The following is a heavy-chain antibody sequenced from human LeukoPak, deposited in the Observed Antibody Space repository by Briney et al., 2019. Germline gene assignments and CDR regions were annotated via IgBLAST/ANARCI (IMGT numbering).Heavy chain of an antibody. J-gene: IGHJ6*04. Sequence: PSETLSLTCSVSGGSIRNYYWNWLRQAAGKELELIGRIHSSGTANYSPSLKSRVTMSIDTSKSQFSLRLSSVTAADTAVYYCARELELRLADVWGKGTTVTVSS. CDR2: IHSSGTA. D-gene: IGHD1-7*01. CDR3: ARELELRLADV. V-gene: IGHV4-4*07. CDR1: GGSIRNYY.